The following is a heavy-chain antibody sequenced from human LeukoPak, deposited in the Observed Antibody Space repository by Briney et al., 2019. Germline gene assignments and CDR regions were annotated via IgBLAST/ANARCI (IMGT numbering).Heavy chain of an antibody. J-gene: IGHJ6*03. D-gene: IGHD6-13*01. V-gene: IGHV3-7*01. Sequence: GGSLRLSCAASGFTVSSNYMSWVRQAPGKGLEWVANIKQDGSEKYYVESVKGRFTISRDNAKNSLHLQMNSLRAEDTAVYYCARDSSSNHYYYMDVWGKGTTVTVSS. CDR3: ARDSSSNHYYYMDV. CDR1: GFTVSSNY. CDR2: IKQDGSEK.